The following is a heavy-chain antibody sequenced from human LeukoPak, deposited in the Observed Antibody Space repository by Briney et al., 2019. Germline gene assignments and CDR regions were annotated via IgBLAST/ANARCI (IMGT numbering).Heavy chain of an antibody. D-gene: IGHD2-2*01. CDR1: GGSISSYY. V-gene: IGHV4-4*07. CDR2: IYTSGST. Sequence: SETLSLTCTVSGGSISSYYWSWIRQPAGKGLEWIGRIYTSGSTNYNPSLKSQVTMSVDTSKNQFSLKLSSVTAADTVVYYCAREREGIVVPAAPTYFDYWGQGTLVTVSS. J-gene: IGHJ4*02. CDR3: AREREGIVVPAAPTYFDY.